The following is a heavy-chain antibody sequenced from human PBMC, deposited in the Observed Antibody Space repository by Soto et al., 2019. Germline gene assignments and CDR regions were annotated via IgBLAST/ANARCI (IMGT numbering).Heavy chain of an antibody. D-gene: IGHD2-2*01. Sequence: PGGSVRLSCAASGFTVSSYAMKWVRQAPGKGLEWVSLIGESGTPTYYADSVKGRFTISRDNSGNTLFLEMYSLRAEDTAVYYCARYIPGVRYYGMDVWGQGTTVTVSS. J-gene: IGHJ6*02. V-gene: IGHV3-23*01. CDR3: ARYIPGVRYYGMDV. CDR2: IGESGTPT. CDR1: GFTVSSYA.